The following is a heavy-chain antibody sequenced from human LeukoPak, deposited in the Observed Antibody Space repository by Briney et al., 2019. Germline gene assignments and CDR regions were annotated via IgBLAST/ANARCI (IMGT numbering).Heavy chain of an antibody. Sequence: GASVKVSCKASGYTFTGYYMHWVRQAPGQGLEWMGWINPNSGGTNYAQKFQGRVTMTRDTSISTAYMELSRLRSDDTAVYYCANADEGLLWFGDPNGWGQGTLVTVSS. V-gene: IGHV1-2*02. D-gene: IGHD3-10*01. CDR2: INPNSGGT. CDR3: ANADEGLLWFGDPNG. J-gene: IGHJ4*02. CDR1: GYTFTGYY.